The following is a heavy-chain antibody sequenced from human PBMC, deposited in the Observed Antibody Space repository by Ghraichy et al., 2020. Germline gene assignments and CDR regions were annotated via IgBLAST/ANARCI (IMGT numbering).Heavy chain of an antibody. Sequence: SVKVSCKASGGTFSSYAISWVRQAPGQGLEWMGGIIPIFGTANYAQKFQGRVTMTRDTSISTAYMELSRLRSDDTAVYYCARTYYDFWSGYYPWGQGTLVTVSS. CDR2: IIPIFGTA. J-gene: IGHJ5*02. V-gene: IGHV1-69*05. CDR1: GGTFSSYA. D-gene: IGHD3-3*01. CDR3: ARTYYDFWSGYYP.